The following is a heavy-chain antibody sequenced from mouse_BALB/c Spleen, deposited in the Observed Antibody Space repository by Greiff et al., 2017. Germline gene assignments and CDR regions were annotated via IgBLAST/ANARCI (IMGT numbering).Heavy chain of an antibody. J-gene: IGHJ1*01. D-gene: IGHD1-2*01. CDR3: ARSTATSYWYFDV. CDR2: IYPGGGYT. Sequence: VQLQQSGAELVRPGTSVKISCKASGYTFTNYWLGWVKQRPGHGLEWIGDIYPGGGYTNYNEKFKGKATLTADTSSSTAYMQLSSLTSEDSAVYFCARSTATSYWYFDVWGAGTTVTVSS. CDR1: GYTFTNYW. V-gene: IGHV1-63*02.